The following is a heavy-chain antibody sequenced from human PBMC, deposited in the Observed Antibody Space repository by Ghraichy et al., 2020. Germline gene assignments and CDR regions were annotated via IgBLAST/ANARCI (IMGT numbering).Heavy chain of an antibody. V-gene: IGHV3-7*04. Sequence: LSLTCAASGFTFSSYWMSWVRQAPGKGLEWVANIKQDGSEKYYVDSVKGRFTISRDNAKNSLYLQMNSLRAEDTAVYYCARGKLNHRHWGQGTLVTVSS. D-gene: IGHD6-6*01. CDR3: ARGKLNHRH. J-gene: IGHJ4*02. CDR1: GFTFSSYW. CDR2: IKQDGSEK.